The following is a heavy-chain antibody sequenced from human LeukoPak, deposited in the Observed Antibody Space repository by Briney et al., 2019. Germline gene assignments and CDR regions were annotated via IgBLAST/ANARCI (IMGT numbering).Heavy chain of an antibody. J-gene: IGHJ6*02. CDR3: ARAGSSYDVLNGVQFHYGRGV. V-gene: IGHV3-7*01. CDR1: GFTFTRYW. D-gene: IGHD3-9*01. Sequence: PGGSLRLSCAASGFTFTRYWLNWVRQAPGKGLEWVSNINQDASGKFYVDSVKGRFTISRDNAKNSVYLQMNSLRAEDAAVYYCARAGSSYDVLNGVQFHYGRGVWGQG. CDR2: INQDASGK.